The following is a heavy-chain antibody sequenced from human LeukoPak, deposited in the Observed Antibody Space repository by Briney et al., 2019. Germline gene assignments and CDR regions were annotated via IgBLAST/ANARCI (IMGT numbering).Heavy chain of an antibody. J-gene: IGHJ4*02. Sequence: PSETLSLTCTVSNYSISSGYYWGWIRQSPGKGLEWIGSIYHGGSTNYNPSLKSRVTMSVDTSKNQFSLKLSSVTAADTAVYYCARDRYYYDSSGYLFDYWGQGTLVTVSS. D-gene: IGHD3-22*01. CDR3: ARDRYYYDSSGYLFDY. CDR2: IYHGGST. V-gene: IGHV4-38-2*02. CDR1: NYSISSGYY.